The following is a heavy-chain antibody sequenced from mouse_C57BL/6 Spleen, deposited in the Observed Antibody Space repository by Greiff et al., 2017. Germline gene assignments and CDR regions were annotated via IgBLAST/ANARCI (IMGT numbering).Heavy chain of an antibody. V-gene: IGHV14-2*01. CDR2: IDPEDGET. J-gene: IGHJ4*01. Sequence: VQLKESGAELVKPGASVKLSCTASGFNIKDYYMHWVKQRTEQGLEWIGRIDPEDGETKYAPKFQGKATITADTASNTAYLQLSSLTSEDTAVYYCASAYYSNLCAMDDWGQGTSVTVSA. CDR3: ASAYYSNLCAMDD. D-gene: IGHD2-5*01. CDR1: GFNIKDYY.